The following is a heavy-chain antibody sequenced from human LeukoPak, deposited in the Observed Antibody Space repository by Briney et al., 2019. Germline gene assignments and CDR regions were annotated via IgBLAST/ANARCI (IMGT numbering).Heavy chain of an antibody. J-gene: IGHJ6*02. CDR3: ARDCSSTSCPAFTLYYYYGMDV. V-gene: IGHV3-21*01. Sequence: TGGSLRLSCAASGFTFSSYSMNWVRQAPGKGLEWVSSISSSSSSYIYYADSVKGRFTISRDNAKNSLYLQMNSLRAEDTAVYYCARDCSSTSCPAFTLYYYYGMDVWGQGTTVTVSS. D-gene: IGHD2-2*01. CDR1: GFTFSSYS. CDR2: ISSSSSSYI.